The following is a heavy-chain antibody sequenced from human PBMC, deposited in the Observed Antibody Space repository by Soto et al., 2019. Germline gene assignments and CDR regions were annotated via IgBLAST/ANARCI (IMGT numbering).Heavy chain of an antibody. CDR3: ARDRGTGTDYVGPDYGMDV. CDR1: GFTFSAYN. V-gene: IGHV3-48*02. J-gene: IGHJ6*02. D-gene: IGHD3-16*01. Sequence: GGSLRLSCVFSGFTFSAYNMNWVRQAPGKGLEWISYISAGDTTIYYADSVKGRFTISRDNAKESLYLQMNGLRDEDTAVYFCARDRGTGTDYVGPDYGMDVWGQATPVTVS. CDR2: ISAGDTTI.